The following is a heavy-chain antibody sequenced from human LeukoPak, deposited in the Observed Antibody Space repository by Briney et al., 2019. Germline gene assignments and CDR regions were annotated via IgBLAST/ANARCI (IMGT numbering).Heavy chain of an antibody. CDR1: GYSFTRYW. Sequence: GESLKISCKGSGYSFTRYWIAWVRQMPGKGLECMGIIYPGDSDARYRPSFQGQVTISADKSINTVYLQWSSLKASDSAMYYCARQGGGNSYTYDYWGQGTLATVSS. V-gene: IGHV5-51*01. CDR3: ARQGGGNSYTYDY. J-gene: IGHJ4*02. CDR2: IYPGDSDA. D-gene: IGHD3-16*01.